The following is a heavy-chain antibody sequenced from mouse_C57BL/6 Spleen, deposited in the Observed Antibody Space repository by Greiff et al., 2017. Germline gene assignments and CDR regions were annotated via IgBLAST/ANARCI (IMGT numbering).Heavy chain of an antibody. CDR2: IDPSDSYT. CDR3: AIIYYDYDGFAY. Sequence: QVQLQQPGAELVKPGASVKLSCKASGYTFTSYWMKWVKQRPGQGLEWIGEIDPSDSYTNYNQKFKGKATLTVDTSSSTAYMQLSSLTSEDSAVYYCAIIYYDYDGFAYWGQGTLVTVSA. D-gene: IGHD2-4*01. V-gene: IGHV1-50*01. CDR1: GYTFTSYW. J-gene: IGHJ3*01.